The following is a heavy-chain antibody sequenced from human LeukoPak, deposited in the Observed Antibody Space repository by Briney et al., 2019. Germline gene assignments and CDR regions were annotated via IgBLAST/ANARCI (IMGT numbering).Heavy chain of an antibody. CDR3: ARDLIPRANWFDP. V-gene: IGHV4-59*12. J-gene: IGHJ5*02. CDR2: IYYSGST. CDR1: GGSISSYY. Sequence: SETLSLTCTVSGGSISSYYWSWIRQPPGKGLEWIGYIYYSGSTNYNPSLKSRVTISVDTSKNQFSLKLSSVTAADTAVYYCARDLIPRANWFDPWGQGTLVTVSS.